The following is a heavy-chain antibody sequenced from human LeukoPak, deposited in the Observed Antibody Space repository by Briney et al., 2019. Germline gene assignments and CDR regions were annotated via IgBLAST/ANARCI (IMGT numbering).Heavy chain of an antibody. V-gene: IGHV3-21*01. J-gene: IGHJ4*02. CDR2: ISSSSSYI. CDR1: GFTFSSYR. D-gene: IGHD3-22*01. CDR3: ARGPPYYDSSGYSQPFDY. Sequence: GGSLRLSCAASGFTFSSYRMNWVRQAPGKGLEWVSSISSSSSYIYYADSVKGRFTISRDNAKNSLYLQMNSLRAEDTAVYYCARGPPYYDSSGYSQPFDYWGQGTLVTVSS.